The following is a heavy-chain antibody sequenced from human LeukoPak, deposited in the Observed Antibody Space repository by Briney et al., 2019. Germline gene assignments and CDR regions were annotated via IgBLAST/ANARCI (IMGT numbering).Heavy chain of an antibody. CDR2: ISGSGGST. CDR1: GFTFSSYA. J-gene: IGHJ6*03. Sequence: GGSLRLSCAACGFTFSSYAMSWVRQARGKGLEWVSAISGSGGSTYYADSVKGRFTISRDNSKNTLYLQMNSLRAEDTAVYYCAKDTYDFLYYYYYMDVWGKGTTVTVSS. D-gene: IGHD3-3*01. V-gene: IGHV3-23*01. CDR3: AKDTYDFLYYYYYMDV.